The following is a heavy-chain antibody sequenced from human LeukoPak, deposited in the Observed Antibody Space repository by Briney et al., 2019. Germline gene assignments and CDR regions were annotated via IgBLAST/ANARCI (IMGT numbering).Heavy chain of an antibody. CDR2: IKEDGSDK. Sequence: PGGSLRLSCAASGFTFTDYWMGWVRQAPGRGLEWVANIKEDGSDKYYVDSVKGRFTISRDNSKNTLYLQMNSLRAEDTAVYYCAKGAVSSIAARYFDYWGQGTLVTVSS. CDR3: AKGAVSSIAARYFDY. V-gene: IGHV3-7*03. J-gene: IGHJ4*02. D-gene: IGHD6-6*01. CDR1: GFTFTDYW.